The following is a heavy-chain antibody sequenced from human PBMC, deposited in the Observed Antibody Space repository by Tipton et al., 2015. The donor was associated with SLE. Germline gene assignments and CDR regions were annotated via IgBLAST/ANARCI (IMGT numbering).Heavy chain of an antibody. D-gene: IGHD3-16*01. CDR2: ISGSDDYT. Sequence: GSLRLSCTASGFTFGSYAMTWVRQAPGKGLEWVSAISGSDDYTYYANSVKGRFTISRDNSKNALYLQMNTLGADDTAVYYCATDTSYYWGQGTLVTVSS. CDR1: GFTFGSYA. J-gene: IGHJ4*02. V-gene: IGHV3-23*01. CDR3: ATDTSYY.